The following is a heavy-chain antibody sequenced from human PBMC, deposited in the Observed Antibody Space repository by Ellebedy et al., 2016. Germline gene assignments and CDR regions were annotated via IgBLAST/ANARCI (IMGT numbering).Heavy chain of an antibody. V-gene: IGHV3-53*01. Sequence: GESLKISCAASGFSVSSNYMSWVRQAPGKGLEWVSVLYGGGATHYADSVKDRFTISRDNSKNTLYLQMNSLRAEDTAVYYCARHYAAGPRYYFDYWGQGTLVTVSS. CDR3: ARHYAAGPRYYFDY. CDR1: GFSVSSNY. CDR2: LYGGGAT. J-gene: IGHJ4*02. D-gene: IGHD3-10*01.